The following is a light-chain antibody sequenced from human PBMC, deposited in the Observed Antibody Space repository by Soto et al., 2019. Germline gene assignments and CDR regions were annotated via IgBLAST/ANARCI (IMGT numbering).Light chain of an antibody. Sequence: QSVLTQPPSASGTPGQRVTISCSGGSSNIGGNTVNWYQQLPGTAPKLLIYCDNQRPSGVPDRFSGSKSGTSASLAISGLQSEDEADYYCAAWDDSLNGWVFGGGTKLTVL. CDR2: CDN. CDR1: SSNIGGNT. CDR3: AAWDDSLNGWV. J-gene: IGLJ3*02. V-gene: IGLV1-44*01.